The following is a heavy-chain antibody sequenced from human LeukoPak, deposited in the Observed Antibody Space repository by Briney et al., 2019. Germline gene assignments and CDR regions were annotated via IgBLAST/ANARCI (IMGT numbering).Heavy chain of an antibody. D-gene: IGHD5-18*01. V-gene: IGHV1-2*02. J-gene: IGHJ6*03. CDR1: GYTFTGYY. CDR3: ARGFHTAMDKIDYYYYYMDV. Sequence: ASVKVSCKASGYTFTGYYMHWVRQAPGQGLEWMGWINPNSGGTNYARKFQGRVTMTRDTSISTAYMELSRLRSDDTAVYYCARGFHTAMDKIDYYYYYMDVWGKGTTVTVSS. CDR2: INPNSGGT.